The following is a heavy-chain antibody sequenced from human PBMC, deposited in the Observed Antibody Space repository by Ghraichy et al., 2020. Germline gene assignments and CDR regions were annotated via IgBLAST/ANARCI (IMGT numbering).Heavy chain of an antibody. D-gene: IGHD6-19*01. CDR1: GYPFTGFG. V-gene: IGHV1-18*01. Sequence: ASVKVSCTASGYPFTGFGISWVRQAPGQGLEWMGWITPYSGKTNYAQKFQGRVTMTMDTSTTTVYMELRSLRSADTAVYYCARDRFGGAGNDFQHWGQGILVTVSS. J-gene: IGHJ1*01. CDR3: ARDRFGGAGNDFQH. CDR2: ITPYSGKT.